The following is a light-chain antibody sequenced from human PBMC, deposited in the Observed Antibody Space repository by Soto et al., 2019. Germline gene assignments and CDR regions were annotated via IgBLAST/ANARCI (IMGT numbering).Light chain of an antibody. V-gene: IGKV1-39*01. CDR3: QQSYSTPRT. J-gene: IGKJ1*01. CDR2: AAS. Sequence: DIQMTQSPSSLSASVGDRVTITCRASQSISSYLNWYQQKPGKAPKLLIYAASSLQSGVPSRFSGSGSGTEFTLTISSLQPEDSAPYYCQQSYSTPRTFGQGTKVEIK. CDR1: QSISSY.